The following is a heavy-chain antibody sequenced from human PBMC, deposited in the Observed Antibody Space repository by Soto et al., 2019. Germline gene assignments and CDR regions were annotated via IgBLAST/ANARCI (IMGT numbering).Heavy chain of an antibody. D-gene: IGHD5-12*01. Sequence: SETLSLTCTVSGGSISSYYWSWIRQPPGKGLEWIGYIYYSGSTNYNPSLKSRVTISVDTSKNQFSLKLSSVTAADTAVYYCARGSDSGYDYWRYYYYGMDVWGQGTTVTVSS. CDR2: IYYSGST. J-gene: IGHJ6*02. CDR3: ARGSDSGYDYWRYYYYGMDV. CDR1: GGSISSYY. V-gene: IGHV4-59*01.